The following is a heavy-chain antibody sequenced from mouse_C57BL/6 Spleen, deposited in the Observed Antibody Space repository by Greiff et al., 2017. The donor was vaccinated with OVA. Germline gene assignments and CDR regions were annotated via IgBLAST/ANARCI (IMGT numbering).Heavy chain of an antibody. CDR3: ARSGPTGTYENYFDY. CDR1: GYTFTDYY. CDR2: IFPGSGST. D-gene: IGHD4-1*02. V-gene: IGHV1-75*01. Sequence: QVQLQQSGPELVKPGASVKLSCKASGYTFTDYYINWVQQRPGQGLEWIGWIFPGSGSTYYNEKFKGKATLTVDKSSSTAYMLLSSLTSEDFAVYVCARSGPTGTYENYFDYWGQGTTLTVSS. J-gene: IGHJ2*01.